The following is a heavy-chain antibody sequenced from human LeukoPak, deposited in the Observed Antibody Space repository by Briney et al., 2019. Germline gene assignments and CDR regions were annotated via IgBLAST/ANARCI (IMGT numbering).Heavy chain of an antibody. Sequence: SETLSLTCSVSGGSISSYYWSWIRQPPGPGLEWIGYIYYSGSANYNPSLNSRVTISLDTSKSQFSLKLTSVTAADTAVYYCARAPIPYRSRTDYRFDPWGQGTLVTVAS. CDR1: GGSISSYY. CDR2: IYYSGSA. J-gene: IGHJ5*02. CDR3: ARAPIPYRSRTDYRFDP. V-gene: IGHV4-59*01. D-gene: IGHD4-11*01.